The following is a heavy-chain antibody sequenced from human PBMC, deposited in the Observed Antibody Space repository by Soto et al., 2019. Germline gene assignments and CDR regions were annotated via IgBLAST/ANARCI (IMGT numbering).Heavy chain of an antibody. D-gene: IGHD1-26*01. CDR3: ARDVSRVSAGATWYYYYGMDV. Sequence: GASVKVSCKASGGTFSSYAISWVRQAPGQGLEWMGGIIPIFGTANYAQKFQGRVTITADESTSTAYMELSSLRSEDTAVYYCARDVSRVSAGATWYYYYGMDVWGQGTTVTVSS. V-gene: IGHV1-69*13. J-gene: IGHJ6*02. CDR2: IIPIFGTA. CDR1: GGTFSSYA.